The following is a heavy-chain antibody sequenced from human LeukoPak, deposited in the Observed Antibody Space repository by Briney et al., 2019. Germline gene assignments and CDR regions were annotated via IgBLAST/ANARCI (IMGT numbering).Heavy chain of an antibody. D-gene: IGHD6-13*01. CDR2: ISWNSGSI. Sequence: GGSLRLSCAASGFTFDDYAMHWGRQAPGKGLEGVSGISWNSGSIGYADSVKGRFTISRDNAKNSLYLQMNSLRAEDTALYYCAKDIYRYSSSQDYWGQGTLVTVSS. V-gene: IGHV3-9*01. CDR1: GFTFDDYA. J-gene: IGHJ4*02. CDR3: AKDIYRYSSSQDY.